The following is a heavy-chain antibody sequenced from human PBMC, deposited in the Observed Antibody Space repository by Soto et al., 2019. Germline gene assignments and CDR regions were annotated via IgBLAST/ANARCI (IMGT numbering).Heavy chain of an antibody. J-gene: IGHJ6*02. CDR3: ARVNPAAGHYYYGMDV. D-gene: IGHD6-13*01. CDR1: GGTFSSYA. Sequence: SVKVSCKASGGTFSSYAISWVRQAPGQGLEWMGGIIPIFGTANYAQKFQGRVTITADESTSTAYMELSSLRSEDTAVYYCARVNPAAGHYYYGMDVWGQGTTVTVSS. V-gene: IGHV1-69*13. CDR2: IIPIFGTA.